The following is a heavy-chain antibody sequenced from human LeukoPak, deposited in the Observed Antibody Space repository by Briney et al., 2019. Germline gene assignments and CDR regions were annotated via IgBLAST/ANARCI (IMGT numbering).Heavy chain of an antibody. CDR3: AKEPREYCSSSACPNWLDP. CDR2: ISSSGGTT. Sequence: GGSQRLSCAASGFTFNSHAMSWVRHAPGKGLEWVSAISSSGGTTYYADSVRGRFTISRDNSENTLYLQMNSLRVEDTAVYYCAKEPREYCSSSACPNWLDPWGQGALVTVS. CDR1: GFTFNSHA. D-gene: IGHD2/OR15-2a*01. J-gene: IGHJ5*02. V-gene: IGHV3-23*01.